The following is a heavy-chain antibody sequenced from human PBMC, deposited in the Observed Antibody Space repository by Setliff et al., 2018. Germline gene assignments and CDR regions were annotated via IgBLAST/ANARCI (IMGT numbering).Heavy chain of an antibody. CDR2: ISAYNGNT. Sequence: GASVKVSCKASGYTFSSYGISWVRQAPGQGLEWMGWISAYNGNTNYAQKFQGRVTMTTDTSTNTAFMELRSLRSDDTAVYYCTRGPKDFVVPPTANIFDYWGQGTVVTVSS. D-gene: IGHD2-2*01. CDR3: TRGPKDFVVPPTANIFDY. J-gene: IGHJ4*02. CDR1: GYTFSSYG. V-gene: IGHV1-18*01.